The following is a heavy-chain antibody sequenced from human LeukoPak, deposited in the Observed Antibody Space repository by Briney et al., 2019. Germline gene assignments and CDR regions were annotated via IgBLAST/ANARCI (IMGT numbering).Heavy chain of an antibody. V-gene: IGHV4-34*01. CDR1: GGSFSGYY. Sequence: KASETLSLTCAVSGGSFSGYYWTWIRQPPGKGLEWIGEINHSGSANYNPSLMSRVTISVDTSKNQFSLKLSSVTAADTAVYYCARGLRGYSYGLDYYFDYWGQGTLVTVSS. J-gene: IGHJ4*02. D-gene: IGHD5-18*01. CDR2: INHSGSA. CDR3: ARGLRGYSYGLDYYFDY.